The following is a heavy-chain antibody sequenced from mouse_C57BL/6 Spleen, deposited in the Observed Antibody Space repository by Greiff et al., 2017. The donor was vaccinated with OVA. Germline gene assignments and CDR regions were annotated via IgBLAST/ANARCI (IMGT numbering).Heavy chain of an antibody. CDR2: IDPNSGGT. CDR3: ARVTTVVATDWYFDV. CDR1: GYTFTSYW. V-gene: IGHV1-72*01. Sequence: QVQLQQPGAELVKPGASVKLSCKASGYTFTSYWMHWVKQRPGRGLEWIGRIDPNSGGTKYNEKFKSKATLTVDKPSSTAYMQLSSLTSEDSAVYYCARVTTVVATDWYFDVWGTGTTVTVSS. J-gene: IGHJ1*03. D-gene: IGHD1-1*01.